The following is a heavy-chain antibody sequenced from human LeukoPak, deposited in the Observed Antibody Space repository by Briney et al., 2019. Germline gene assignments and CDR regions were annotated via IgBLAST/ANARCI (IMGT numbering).Heavy chain of an antibody. CDR2: ISWDGGST. CDR1: GFTFYDYT. CDR3: AKDHSALHYDILTGSPDY. V-gene: IGHV3-43*01. D-gene: IGHD3-9*01. Sequence: QSGGSLRLSCAASGFTFYDYTMHWVRHAPGKGLEWVSLISWDGGSTYYADSVKGRFTISRDNSKNSLYLQMNSLRTEDTALYYCAKDHSALHYDILTGSPDYWGQGTLVTVSS. J-gene: IGHJ4*02.